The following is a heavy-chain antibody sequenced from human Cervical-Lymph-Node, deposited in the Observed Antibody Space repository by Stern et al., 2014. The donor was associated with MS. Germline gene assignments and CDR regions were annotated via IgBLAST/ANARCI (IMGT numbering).Heavy chain of an antibody. D-gene: IGHD3-22*01. J-gene: IGHJ4*02. CDR3: AMETYYYDSSGYY. CDR2: ISSSSYI. Sequence: EVQLVESGGGLVKPGGSLRLSCAASGFTFSSYSMNWVRQAPGKGLEWVSSISSSSYIYYADSVKGRFTISRDNAKNSLYLQMNSLRAEDTAVYYCAMETYYYDSSGYYWGQGTLVTVSS. V-gene: IGHV3-21*01. CDR1: GFTFSSYS.